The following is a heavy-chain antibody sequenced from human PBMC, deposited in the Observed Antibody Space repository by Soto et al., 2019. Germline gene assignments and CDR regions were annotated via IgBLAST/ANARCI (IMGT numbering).Heavy chain of an antibody. V-gene: IGHV4-59*08. CDR1: GGSISSYY. Sequence: QVQLQESGPGLVKPSETLSLTCTVSGGSISSYYWSWIRQPPGKGLEWIGYIYYSGSTNYNPSLKSRVNISVDTSKNQFSLKLSSVTAADTAVYYCARRGSGSYAEYYFDYWGQGTLVTVSS. CDR3: ARRGSGSYAEYYFDY. D-gene: IGHD3-10*01. J-gene: IGHJ4*02. CDR2: IYYSGST.